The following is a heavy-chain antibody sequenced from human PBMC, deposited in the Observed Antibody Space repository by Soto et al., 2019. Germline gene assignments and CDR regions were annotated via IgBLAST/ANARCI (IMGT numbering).Heavy chain of an antibody. J-gene: IGHJ4*02. CDR1: GGSISSSNW. Sequence: QVQLRESGPGLVKPSGTLSLTCAVSGGSISSSNWWSWVRQPPGKGLEWIGEIYHSGSTNSNPSLKSXXTXSXXKPKNQCSLKLSSVTAADTAVYYCARYYSGSTPVYWGQGTLVTVSS. CDR3: ARYYSGSTPVY. V-gene: IGHV4-4*02. CDR2: IYHSGST. D-gene: IGHD1-26*01.